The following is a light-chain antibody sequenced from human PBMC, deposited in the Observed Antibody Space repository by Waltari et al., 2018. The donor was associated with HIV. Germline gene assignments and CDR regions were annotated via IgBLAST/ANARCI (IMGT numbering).Light chain of an antibody. CDR1: QSVSSSY. CDR2: GGS. Sequence: EIVLTQSPGTLSLSPGERATLSCRASQSVSSSYLAWYQQKPGQAPRLLIYGGSNRATGIPDRLRGSGSGADFTLTITRLEPEDFAVYYCQQYGTSPPWYSFGQGTKLE. CDR3: QQYGTSPPWYS. V-gene: IGKV3-20*01. J-gene: IGKJ2*01.